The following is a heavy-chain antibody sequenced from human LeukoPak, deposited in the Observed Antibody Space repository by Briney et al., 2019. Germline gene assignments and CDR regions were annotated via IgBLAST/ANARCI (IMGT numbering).Heavy chain of an antibody. CDR2: ISSSSSYI. CDR1: GFTLSSYS. D-gene: IGHD3-22*01. Sequence: GGSLRLSCAASGFTLSSYSMNWVRQAPGKGLEWVSSISSSSSYIYYADSVKGRFTISRDNAKNSLYLQMNSLRAEDTAVYYCARDPSGYPLVYFDYWGQGTLVTVSS. J-gene: IGHJ4*02. CDR3: ARDPSGYPLVYFDY. V-gene: IGHV3-21*01.